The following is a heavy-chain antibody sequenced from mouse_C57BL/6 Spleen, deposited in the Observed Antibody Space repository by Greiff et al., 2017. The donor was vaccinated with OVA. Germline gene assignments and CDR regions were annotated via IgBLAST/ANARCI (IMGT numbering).Heavy chain of an antibody. V-gene: IGHV1-85*01. Sequence: VQLQQSGPELVKPGASVKLSCKASGYTFTSYDINWVKQRPGQGLEWIGWIYPRDGSTKYNEKFKGKATLTVDTSSSTGYREHHSLTSEDSAVYFCNWSFDYWGQGTTVTVSS. D-gene: IGHD4-1*01. CDR1: GYTFTSYD. CDR3: NWSFDY. J-gene: IGHJ2*01. CDR2: IYPRDGST.